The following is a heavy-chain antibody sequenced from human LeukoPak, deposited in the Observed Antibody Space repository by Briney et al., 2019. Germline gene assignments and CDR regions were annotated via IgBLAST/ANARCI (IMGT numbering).Heavy chain of an antibody. J-gene: IGHJ4*02. CDR2: IYYSGST. V-gene: IGHV4-59*01. D-gene: IGHD1-14*01. Sequence: PSETLSLTCTVSGGSISGYYYNWIRQPPGKGLEWIGYIYYSGSTNYNPSLKSRVTISVDTSRNQFSLKLSSVTAADTAVYYCARDGNPFDYWGQGTLVTVSS. CDR1: GGSISGYY. CDR3: ARDGNPFDY.